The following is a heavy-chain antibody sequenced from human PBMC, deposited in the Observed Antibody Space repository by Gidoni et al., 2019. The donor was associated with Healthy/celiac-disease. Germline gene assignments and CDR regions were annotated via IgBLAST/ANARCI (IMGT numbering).Heavy chain of an antibody. D-gene: IGHD1-26*01. Sequence: EVQLVETGGGLIQPGGSLRLSCAASEFTVSSNYMSWVRQAPGKGLEWVSVIYSGGSTCYADSVKGRFTISRDNSKNTLYLQMNSLRAEDTAVYYCARDRVGATENGMDVWGQGTTVTVSS. CDR2: IYSGGST. J-gene: IGHJ6*02. V-gene: IGHV3-53*02. CDR1: EFTVSSNY. CDR3: ARDRVGATENGMDV.